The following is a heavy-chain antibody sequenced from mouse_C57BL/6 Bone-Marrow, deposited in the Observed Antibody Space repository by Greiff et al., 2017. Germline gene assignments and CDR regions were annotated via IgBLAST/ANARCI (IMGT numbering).Heavy chain of an antibody. CDR1: GYTFTSYW. V-gene: IGHV1-59*01. Sequence: VQLKQPGAELVRPGTSVKLSCKASGYTFTSYWMHWVKQRPGQGLEWIGVIDPSDSYTNYNQKFKGKATLTVDTSSSTAYMQLSSLTSEDSAVYYCARCDYDWFAYWGQGTLVTVSA. J-gene: IGHJ3*01. CDR3: ARCDYDWFAY. D-gene: IGHD2-4*01. CDR2: IDPSDSYT.